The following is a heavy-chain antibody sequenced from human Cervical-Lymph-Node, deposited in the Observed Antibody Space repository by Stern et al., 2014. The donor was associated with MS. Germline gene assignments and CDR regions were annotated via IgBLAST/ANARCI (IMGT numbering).Heavy chain of an antibody. V-gene: IGHV1-46*02. CDR1: GNTFNTYS. CDR3: ASPLPSAN. Sequence: VQLVQSGAEVKKPGASVKLSCTASGNTFNTYSIHWVRQAPGQGPVWMGMINPDGVRTTYAQEFRDRVTMTRDTSTSTVYMQLSSLRSEDTAFYYCASPLPSANWGQGTLGTVSS. CDR2: INPDGVRT. J-gene: IGHJ4*02.